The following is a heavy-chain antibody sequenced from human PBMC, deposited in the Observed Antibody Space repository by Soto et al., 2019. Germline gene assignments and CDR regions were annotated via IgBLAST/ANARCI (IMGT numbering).Heavy chain of an antibody. CDR3: ARILFGRSVAGGYFYMDV. J-gene: IGHJ6*03. D-gene: IGHD6-19*01. V-gene: IGHV2-26*01. CDR2: IFSNDEK. Sequence: KESGPVLVKPTETLTLTCTVSGFSLSNGKVGVSWTRQPPGKALEWLAHIFSNDEKSYRTSLKSRLTISEDTSKSQVVLTMTNVDPVDTATYYCARILFGRSVAGGYFYMDVWGKGTTVTVSS. CDR1: GFSLSNGKVG.